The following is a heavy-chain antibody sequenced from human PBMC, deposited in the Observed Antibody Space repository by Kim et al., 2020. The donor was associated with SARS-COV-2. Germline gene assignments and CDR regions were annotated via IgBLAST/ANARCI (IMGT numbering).Heavy chain of an antibody. CDR2: LYDSGGT. D-gene: IGHD1-20*01. CDR3: ARDRDNTY. CDR1: GGSISTYY. J-gene: IGHJ4*02. Sequence: SETLSLTCTVSGGSISTYYWSWIRQPPGKGLEWIGCLYDSGGTNYNPSLKSRVTISVDTSKNQFSLRLTSVTAADTAVYYCARDRDNTYWGQGTLVTVSS. V-gene: IGHV4-59*01.